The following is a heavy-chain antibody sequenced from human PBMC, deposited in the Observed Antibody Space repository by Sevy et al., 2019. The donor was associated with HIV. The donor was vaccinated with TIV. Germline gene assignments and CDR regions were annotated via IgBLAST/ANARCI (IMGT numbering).Heavy chain of an antibody. CDR1: GGSISSYY. CDR2: IYTSGST. V-gene: IGHV4-4*07. CDR3: ARDSPLYVVVTAVDAFDI. J-gene: IGHJ3*02. Sequence: SETMSLTCTVSGGSISSYYWSWIRQPAGKGLEWIGRIYTSGSTNYNPSLKSRVTMSVDTSKNQFSLKLSSVTAADTAVYYCARDSPLYVVVTAVDAFDIWGQGTMVTVSS. D-gene: IGHD2-21*02.